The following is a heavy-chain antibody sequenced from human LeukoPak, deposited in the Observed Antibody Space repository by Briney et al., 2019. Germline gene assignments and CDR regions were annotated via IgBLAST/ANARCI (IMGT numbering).Heavy chain of an antibody. J-gene: IGHJ3*01. D-gene: IGHD1-20*01. CDR1: GFTFSSNA. CDR3: AKESNNWNGGPDVFEF. CDR2: MSGSGGSA. V-gene: IGHV3-23*01. Sequence: PGGSRRLSCAASGFTFSSNAMSWVRQAPGKGLEWVSGMSGSGGSAYYADSVKGRFTVCRDNSKNTLYLQMNSLRAEDTAVYYCAKESNNWNGGPDVFEFWGQGSMVTVSS.